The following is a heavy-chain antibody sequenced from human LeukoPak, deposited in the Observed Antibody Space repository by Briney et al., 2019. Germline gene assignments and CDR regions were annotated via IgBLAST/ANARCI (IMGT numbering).Heavy chain of an antibody. Sequence: GGSLRLSCAASGFTLSSYSMNWVRQAPGKGLEWVSSISSSSSYIYYADSVKGRFTISRGNAKNSLYLQMNSLRAEDTAVYYCARGSSRSPREFDYWGQGTLVTVSS. V-gene: IGHV3-21*01. D-gene: IGHD6-19*01. CDR3: ARGSSRSPREFDY. CDR2: ISSSSSYI. J-gene: IGHJ4*02. CDR1: GFTLSSYS.